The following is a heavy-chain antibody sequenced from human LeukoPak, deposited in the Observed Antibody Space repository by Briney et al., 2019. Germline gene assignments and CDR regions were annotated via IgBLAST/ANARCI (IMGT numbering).Heavy chain of an antibody. Sequence: GGSLRLSCAASGFIFRSYAMSWVRQAPGKGLEWVAFIRYDGSNKYYADSVKGRFTISRDNSKNTLYLQMNSLRAEDTAVYYCATPSEGITMVRGVITPFDYWGQGTLVTVSS. CDR3: ATPSEGITMVRGVITPFDY. CDR1: GFIFRSYA. J-gene: IGHJ4*02. V-gene: IGHV3-30*02. D-gene: IGHD3-10*01. CDR2: IRYDGSNK.